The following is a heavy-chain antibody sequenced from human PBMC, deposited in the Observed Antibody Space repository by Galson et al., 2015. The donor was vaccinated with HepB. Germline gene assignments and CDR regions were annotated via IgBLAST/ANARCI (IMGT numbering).Heavy chain of an antibody. D-gene: IGHD6-19*01. CDR3: ARGRIAVAGSFDY. Sequence: SLRLSCAASGFTFSSYSMNWARQAPGKGLEWVSYISSSSSTIYYADSVKGRFTISRDNAKNSLYLQMNSLRAEDTAVYYCARGRIAVAGSFDYWGQGTLVTVSS. J-gene: IGHJ4*02. V-gene: IGHV3-48*04. CDR1: GFTFSSYS. CDR2: ISSSSSTI.